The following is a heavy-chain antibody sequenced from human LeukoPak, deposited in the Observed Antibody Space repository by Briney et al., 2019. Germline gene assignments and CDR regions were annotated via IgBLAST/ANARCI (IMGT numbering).Heavy chain of an antibody. Sequence: QPGGSLRLSCVASEFTFSTYWMSWVRQAPGKGLEWVANINQDGSDKYYVDSVKGRLTISRDNAKKSLYLQMNSLRAEDTAVYYCATTSGLGIAAPSFDYWGQGTLVTVSS. CDR3: ATTSGLGIAAPSFDY. CDR2: INQDGSDK. D-gene: IGHD6-6*01. V-gene: IGHV3-7*01. CDR1: EFTFSTYW. J-gene: IGHJ4*02.